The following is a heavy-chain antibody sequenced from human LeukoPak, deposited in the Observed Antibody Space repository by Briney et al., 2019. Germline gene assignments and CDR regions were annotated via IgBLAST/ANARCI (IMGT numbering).Heavy chain of an antibody. CDR3: ARLSLYSSSWYDLDY. J-gene: IGHJ4*02. V-gene: IGHV4-39*01. CDR1: GFTFSSYSMN. Sequence: PGGSLRLSCAASGFTFSSYSMNWVRQPPGKGLEWIGSIYYSGSTYYNPSLKSRVTISVDTSKNQFSLKLSSVTAADTAVYYCARLSLYSSSWYDLDYWGQGTLVTVSS. CDR2: IYYSGST. D-gene: IGHD6-13*01.